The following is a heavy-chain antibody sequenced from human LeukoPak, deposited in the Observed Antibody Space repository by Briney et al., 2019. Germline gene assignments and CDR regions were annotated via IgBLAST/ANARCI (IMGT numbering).Heavy chain of an antibody. CDR1: GFTVSSNY. J-gene: IGHJ6*03. CDR2: IYSGGST. D-gene: IGHD3-16*01. Sequence: PGGSLRLSCAASGFTVSSNYMSWVRQAPGKGLEWVSVIYSGGSTYCADSVRGRFTISRDNSKNTLYLQMNSLRAEDTAVYYCARDFVLGDYYYMDVWGKGTTVTISS. CDR3: ARDFVLGDYYYMDV. V-gene: IGHV3-53*01.